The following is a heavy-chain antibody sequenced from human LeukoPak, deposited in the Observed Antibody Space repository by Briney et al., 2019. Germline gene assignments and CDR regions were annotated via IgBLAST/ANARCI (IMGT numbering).Heavy chain of an antibody. CDR2: ISGSGGST. V-gene: IGHV3-23*01. Sequence: LAGGSLRFSCAASGFTFSCYVRSWVRQAPGKGLEWVSAISGSGGSTYYADSVKGRFTISRDNSKNKLYLQMNSLRAEDTAVYYCAKFSRCDCYTFDDYWGQGTLVSVSS. CDR3: AKFSRCDCYTFDDY. CDR1: GFTFSCYV. J-gene: IGHJ4*02. D-gene: IGHD2-21*02.